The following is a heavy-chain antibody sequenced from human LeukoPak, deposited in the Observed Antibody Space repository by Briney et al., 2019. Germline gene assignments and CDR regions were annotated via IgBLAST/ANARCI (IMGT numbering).Heavy chain of an antibody. Sequence: PGGSLRLSCAASGFTFSSYGMHWVRQAPGKGLEWVAIIWYDGSNKYYADSVKGRFTISRDNSKNTFYLQMNSLRAEDTAVYYCARARGWLFDYWGQGTLVTVSA. CDR2: IWYDGSNK. CDR3: ARARGWLFDY. J-gene: IGHJ4*02. D-gene: IGHD3-22*01. V-gene: IGHV3-33*01. CDR1: GFTFSSYG.